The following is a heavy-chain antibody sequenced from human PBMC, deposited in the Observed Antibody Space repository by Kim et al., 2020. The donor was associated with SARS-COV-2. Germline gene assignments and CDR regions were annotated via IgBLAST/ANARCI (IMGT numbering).Heavy chain of an antibody. V-gene: IGHV3-74*01. D-gene: IGHD6-19*01. CDR2: TP. CDR3: ARSRGAGFDF. J-gene: IGHJ4*02. Sequence: TPTYADSVKGRFTISRDNAKNTLYLQMSSLRAEDTAVYYCARSRGAGFDFWGLGTLVTVSS.